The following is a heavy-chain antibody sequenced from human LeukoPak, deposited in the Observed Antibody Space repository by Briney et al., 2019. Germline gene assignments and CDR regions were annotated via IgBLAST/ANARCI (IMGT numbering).Heavy chain of an antibody. Sequence: GGSLRLSCAASGFTVSDSYMSWVRQAPGKGLEWVSVIYNVGTTDYADSVRGRFTISRDNSKNTLYLRMNGLRPEDTAVYYCATENGYCSTTSCPFGHWGQGTLVTVSP. CDR1: GFTVSDSY. J-gene: IGHJ4*02. V-gene: IGHV3-66*02. D-gene: IGHD2-2*01. CDR2: IYNVGTT. CDR3: ATENGYCSTTSCPFGH.